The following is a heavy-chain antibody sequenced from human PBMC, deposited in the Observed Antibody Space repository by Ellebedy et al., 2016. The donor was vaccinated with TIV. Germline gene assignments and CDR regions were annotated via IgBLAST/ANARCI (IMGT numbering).Heavy chain of an antibody. J-gene: IGHJ6*02. CDR3: ARGWFGSGMGV. V-gene: IGHV6-1*01. D-gene: IGHD3-10*01. Sequence: SQTLSLTCVISGDSVSTDIGWNWIRQSPSRGLERLGRTYYRSKGNNDYAVSLKSRITINPDTSKNLFSLQLNSVTPEDTAVYYCARGWFGSGMGVWGQGTTVTVSS. CDR1: GDSVSTDIG. CDR2: TYYRSKGNN.